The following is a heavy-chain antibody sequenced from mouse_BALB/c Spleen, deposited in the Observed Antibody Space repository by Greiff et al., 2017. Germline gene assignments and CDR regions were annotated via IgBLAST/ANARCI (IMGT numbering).Heavy chain of an antibody. D-gene: IGHD2-4*01. CDR2: IWAGGST. CDR1: GFSLTSYG. CDR3: ARSPSMITTRYYAMDY. Sequence: QVQLKESGPGLVAPSQSLSITCTVSGFSLTSYGVHWVRQPPGKGLEWLGVIWAGGSTNYNSALMSRLSISKDNSKSQVFLKMNSLQTDDTAMYYCARSPSMITTRYYAMDYWGQGTSVTVSS. J-gene: IGHJ4*01. V-gene: IGHV2-9*02.